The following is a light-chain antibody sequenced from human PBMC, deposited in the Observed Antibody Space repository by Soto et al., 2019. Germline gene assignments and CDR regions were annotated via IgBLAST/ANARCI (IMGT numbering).Light chain of an antibody. J-gene: IGLJ3*02. CDR2: EVS. CDR1: CSDVGGYHY. Sequence: QSVLTQPASVSGSPGQSITISCTGSCSDVGGYHYVSWYQQYPGKAPKLVISEVSNRPSGVSNRFSGSKSGNTASLTISGLQAEDEANYYCCSYTASTTPLFGGGTKVTVL. CDR3: CSYTASTTPL. V-gene: IGLV2-14*01.